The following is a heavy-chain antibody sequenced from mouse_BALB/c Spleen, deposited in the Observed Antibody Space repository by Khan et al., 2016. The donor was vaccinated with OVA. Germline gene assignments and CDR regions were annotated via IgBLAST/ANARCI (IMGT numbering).Heavy chain of an antibody. Sequence: EVELVESGGGLVKPGGSLKLSCAASGFAFSSYSMSWVRQTPEKRLEWVATITSGGSYTYYPDSVKGRFTISRDNAKNPLYLQMSSLKSEDTGMYYCTRDRNYYGSSFYFDYWGQGTTLTVSS. J-gene: IGHJ2*01. V-gene: IGHV5-6-4*01. CDR2: ITSGGSYT. D-gene: IGHD1-1*01. CDR3: TRDRNYYGSSFYFDY. CDR1: GFAFSSYS.